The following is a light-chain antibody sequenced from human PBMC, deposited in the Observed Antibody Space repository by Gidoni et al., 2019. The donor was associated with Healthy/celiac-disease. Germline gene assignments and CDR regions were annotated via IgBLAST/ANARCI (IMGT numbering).Light chain of an antibody. CDR3: YSAADNNLGV. Sequence: SYARTQPSSVSVSPGQTARITCSGDVLAKEYARWFQQKPGQAPVLVIYKDSERPSGIPERFSGSSSGTTVTLTISGAQVEDEADYYCYSAADNNLGVFGGGTKLTVL. CDR1: VLAKEY. V-gene: IGLV3-27*01. CDR2: KDS. J-gene: IGLJ3*02.